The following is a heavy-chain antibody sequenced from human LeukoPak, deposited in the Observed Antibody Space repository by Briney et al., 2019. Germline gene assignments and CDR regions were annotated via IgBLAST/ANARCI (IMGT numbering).Heavy chain of an antibody. Sequence: QPGGSLRLSCAASGFTFSNYAMSWVRQAPGKGLEWVSVIYSGGSTYYADSVKGRFTISRDNSKNTLYLQTNSLRAEDTAVYYCAGISMISNYYYYYMDVWGKGTTVTVSS. J-gene: IGHJ6*03. CDR2: IYSGGST. D-gene: IGHD3/OR15-3a*01. CDR3: AGISMISNYYYYYMDV. V-gene: IGHV3-53*01. CDR1: GFTFSNYA.